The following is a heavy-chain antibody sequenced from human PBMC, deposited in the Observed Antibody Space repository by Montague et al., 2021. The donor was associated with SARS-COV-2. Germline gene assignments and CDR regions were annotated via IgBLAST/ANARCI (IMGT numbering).Heavy chain of an antibody. CDR1: GGSISSFY. V-gene: IGHV4-59*08. CDR3: ARHYSATLPAVY. J-gene: IGHJ4*02. Sequence: SETLSLTCTVSGGSISSFYWSWFRQPPGKGLEWIGYISDSGSTNYNPSLTSRVTMSVDTSKDQFSLKVNSVTAADTAVHYCARHYSATLPAVYWGQGTPVTVSS. D-gene: IGHD2-15*01. CDR2: ISDSGST.